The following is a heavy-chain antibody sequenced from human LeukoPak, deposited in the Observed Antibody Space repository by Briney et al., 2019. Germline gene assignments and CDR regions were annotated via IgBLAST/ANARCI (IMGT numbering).Heavy chain of an antibody. Sequence: PSETLSLTCTVSGGSITSYYWTWIRQPAGKGLEWIGRIYTSGSTNYNPSLKSRVSMSVDTSKNQFSLQLSSVTAADTAVYFCARDNIAYYYDSSSFNFPFYFDYWGQGTLVTVSS. CDR2: IYTSGST. J-gene: IGHJ4*02. CDR1: GGSITSYY. CDR3: ARDNIAYYYDSSSFNFPFYFDY. D-gene: IGHD3-22*01. V-gene: IGHV4-4*07.